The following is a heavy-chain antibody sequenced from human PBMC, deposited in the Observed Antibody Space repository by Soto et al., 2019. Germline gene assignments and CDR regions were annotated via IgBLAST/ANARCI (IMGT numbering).Heavy chain of an antibody. D-gene: IGHD3-10*01. CDR3: ARVKAMVRGVIIRWFDP. Sequence: SETLSLTCAVYGGSFSGYYWSWIRQPPGKGLEWIGEINHSGSTNYNPSLKSRVTISVDTSKNQFSLKLSSVTAADTAVCYCARVKAMVRGVIIRWFDPWGQGTLVTVSS. CDR1: GGSFSGYY. J-gene: IGHJ5*02. CDR2: INHSGST. V-gene: IGHV4-34*01.